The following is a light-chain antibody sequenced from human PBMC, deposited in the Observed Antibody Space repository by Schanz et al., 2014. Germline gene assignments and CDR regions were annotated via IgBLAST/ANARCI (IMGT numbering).Light chain of an antibody. CDR3: QQYYSTVYT. J-gene: IGKJ2*01. CDR1: QSVLYTSDNKNY. CDR2: WAS. Sequence: DIVMTQSPDSLAVSLGERATINCKSSQSVLYTSDNKNYLAWYQHKPGQPPKLLISWASTRESGVPDRFSGSGSGTDFTLTISSLQAEDVAVYYCQQYYSTVYTFGQGTKLEIK. V-gene: IGKV4-1*01.